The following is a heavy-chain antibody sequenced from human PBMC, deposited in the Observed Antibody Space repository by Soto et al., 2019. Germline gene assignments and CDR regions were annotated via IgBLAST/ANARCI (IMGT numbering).Heavy chain of an antibody. V-gene: IGHV4-4*02. CDR3: ARAPSSGSYCES. CDR2: IYYSGST. Sequence: SETLSLTCAVSGGSISSSNWWSWVRPPPGKGLEWIGEIYYSGSTNYNPSLRSRVTISVDKSKNQFSLKLSSVTAADTAVYYCARAPSSGSYCESWGKGNMVNVSA. CDR1: GGSISSSNW. J-gene: IGHJ4*02. D-gene: IGHD1-26*01.